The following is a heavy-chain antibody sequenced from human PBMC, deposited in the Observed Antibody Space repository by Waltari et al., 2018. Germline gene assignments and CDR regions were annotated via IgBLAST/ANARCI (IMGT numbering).Heavy chain of an antibody. Sequence: EVQLVESGGDLIQPGGSLRLSCAASGFTVNSNYINWVSKYPGKGLEWVSVVYVTGNTDYADSVKGRFTTSRDNSKNTVYLQMDSLRVEDTAMYYCARRLVVAGTLDVFDLWGQGTRVIVSS. CDR3: ARRLVVAGTLDVFDL. D-gene: IGHD2-15*01. CDR2: VYVTGNT. V-gene: IGHV3-53*03. J-gene: IGHJ3*01. CDR1: GFTVNSNY.